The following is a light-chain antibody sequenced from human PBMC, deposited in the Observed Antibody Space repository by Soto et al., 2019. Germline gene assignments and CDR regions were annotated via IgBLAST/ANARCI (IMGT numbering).Light chain of an antibody. V-gene: IGLV1-40*01. CDR3: QSYDSSLSGFYV. CDR1: SSNIGAGYD. CDR2: GNS. Sequence: SVLTQPRSVSGATGQRVTISYNGSSSNIGAGYDVHWYQQLPGTAPKLLIYGNSNRPSGVPDRFSGSKSGTSASLAITGLQAEDEADYYCQSYDSSLSGFYVFGTGTKVTVL. J-gene: IGLJ1*01.